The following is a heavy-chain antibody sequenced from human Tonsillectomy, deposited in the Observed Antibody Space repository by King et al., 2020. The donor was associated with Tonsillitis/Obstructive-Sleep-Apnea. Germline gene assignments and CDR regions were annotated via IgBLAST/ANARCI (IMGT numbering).Heavy chain of an antibody. CDR2: INHSGST. J-gene: IGHJ3*02. D-gene: IGHD3-9*01. Sequence: VQLQQWGAGLLKPSETLSLTCAVYGGSFSGYYWSWMRQPPGKGLEWIGEINHSGSTNYNPSLKSRVTISVDTSKNQFSLKLGSVTAAVTAVYYCATHCDIFTGYHDAFDIWGQGTMVTVSS. CDR3: ATHCDIFTGYHDAFDI. CDR1: GGSFSGYY. V-gene: IGHV4-34*01.